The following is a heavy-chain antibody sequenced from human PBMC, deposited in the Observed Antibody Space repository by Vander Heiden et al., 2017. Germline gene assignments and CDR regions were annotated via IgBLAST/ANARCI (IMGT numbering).Heavy chain of an antibody. CDR3: ARCMNGENYYYYGMDV. V-gene: IGHV1-18*01. CDR1: GYTFTSYG. CDR2: ISAYNGNT. D-gene: IGHD2-8*01. Sequence: QVQLVQSGAEVKKPGASVKVSCKASGYTFTSYGISWVRQAPGQGLEWMGWISAYNGNTKYAQKFQGRVTMTTDTSTSTADMELRSLRSDDTAVYYCARCMNGENYYYYGMDVWGQGTTVTVSS. J-gene: IGHJ6*02.